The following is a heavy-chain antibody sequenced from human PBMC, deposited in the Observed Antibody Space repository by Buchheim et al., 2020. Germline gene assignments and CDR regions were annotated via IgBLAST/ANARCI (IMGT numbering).Heavy chain of an antibody. CDR3: VRDLVGGSGY. CDR2: TNEDGRTT. Sequence: EVQLVESGGGLVQPGGSLRLSCAASGFTFGSYWMHWVRQAPGKGLVWVSRTNEDGRTTNYADSVKGRFTISRDNARNTLYLQMNSLRVEDTAVYYCVRDLVGGSGYWGQGTL. CDR1: GFTFGSYW. V-gene: IGHV3-74*01. D-gene: IGHD6-25*01. J-gene: IGHJ4*02.